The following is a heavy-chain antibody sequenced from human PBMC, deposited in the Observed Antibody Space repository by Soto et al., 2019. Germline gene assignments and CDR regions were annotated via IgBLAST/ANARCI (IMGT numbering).Heavy chain of an antibody. Sequence: GGSLRLSCAASGFSFNIYAMGWVRQATGKGLEWVSAISGSGGSTYYADSVKGRFTISRDNSKNTLYLQMNSLRAEDTAVYYCAKSGAGSTIFGVQKYFQHWGQGTLVTVSS. CDR2: ISGSGGST. D-gene: IGHD3-3*01. V-gene: IGHV3-23*01. CDR3: AKSGAGSTIFGVQKYFQH. CDR1: GFSFNIYA. J-gene: IGHJ1*01.